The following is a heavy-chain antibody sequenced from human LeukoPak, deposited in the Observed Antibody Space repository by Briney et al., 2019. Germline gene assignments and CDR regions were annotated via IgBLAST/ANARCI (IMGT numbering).Heavy chain of an antibody. Sequence: GGSLRLSCAASGFTFSNAWMSWVRQAPGKGLEWVSAISGSGGSTYYADSVKGRFTISRDNSKNTLYLQMNSLRAEDTAVYYCAAQWLVLGAFDYWGQGTLVTVSS. CDR3: AAQWLVLGAFDY. CDR2: ISGSGGST. D-gene: IGHD6-19*01. CDR1: GFTFSNAW. J-gene: IGHJ4*02. V-gene: IGHV3-23*01.